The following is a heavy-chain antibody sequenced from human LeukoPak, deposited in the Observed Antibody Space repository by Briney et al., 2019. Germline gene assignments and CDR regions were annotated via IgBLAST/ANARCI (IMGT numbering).Heavy chain of an antibody. V-gene: IGHV3-48*03. CDR2: ISSSGSTI. CDR3: ARGDYSGNWLDP. CDR1: GFTFSSYE. D-gene: IGHD4-17*01. Sequence: GGSLRLSCAASGFTFSSYEMNWVRQAPGKGLEWVSYISSSGSTIYYADSVKGRFTISRDNAKNSLYLQMNSLRAEDTAVYYCARGDYSGNWLDPWGQGTLVTVSS. J-gene: IGHJ5*02.